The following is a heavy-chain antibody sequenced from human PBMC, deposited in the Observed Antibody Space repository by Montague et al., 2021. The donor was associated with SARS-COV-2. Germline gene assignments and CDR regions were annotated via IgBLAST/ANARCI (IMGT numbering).Heavy chain of an antibody. CDR1: GGSTSNYY. V-gene: IGHV4-59*01. CDR2: IFYTGST. J-gene: IGHJ4*02. CDR3: ARAQNICFIANCVNYFDL. Sequence: SETLSLTCSASGGSTSNYYWTWIRQSPGKGLQWIGYIFYTGSTKFNPSLKSRVSMSLDTSKNHFSLRLSAVTAADTARYYCARAQNICFIANCVNYFDLWGLGALVTVSS. D-gene: IGHD2-15*01.